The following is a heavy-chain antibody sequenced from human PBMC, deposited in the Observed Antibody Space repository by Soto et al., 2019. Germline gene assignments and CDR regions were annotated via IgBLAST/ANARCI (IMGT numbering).Heavy chain of an antibody. V-gene: IGHV3-30*18. CDR2: ISYDGSNK. CDR3: AKDSLVRSGSFDY. Sequence: PGGSLRLSCAASGFTFSSYGMHWVRQAPGKGLEWVAVISYDGSNKYYADSVKGRFTISRDNSKNTLYLQMNSLRAEDTAVYYCAKDSLVRSGSFDYWGQGTLVTVSS. CDR1: GFTFSSYG. J-gene: IGHJ4*02. D-gene: IGHD2-21*01.